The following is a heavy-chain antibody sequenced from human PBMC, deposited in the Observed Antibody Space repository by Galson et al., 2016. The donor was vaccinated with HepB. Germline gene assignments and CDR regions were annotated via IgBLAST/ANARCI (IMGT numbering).Heavy chain of an antibody. CDR2: IKKDGREK. CDR1: GFTFSRVW. D-gene: IGHD2-8*02. CDR3: ATWWQTPTSYFGY. J-gene: IGHJ4*02. V-gene: IGHV3-7*01. Sequence: SLRLACAASGFTFSRVWMSWVRQAPGKGLEWVANIKKDGREKYYVGPVKGRFTISRDNAQNSLYLKMNSLRAEDTAIYYCATWWQTPTSYFGYWGQGTLVTVSS.